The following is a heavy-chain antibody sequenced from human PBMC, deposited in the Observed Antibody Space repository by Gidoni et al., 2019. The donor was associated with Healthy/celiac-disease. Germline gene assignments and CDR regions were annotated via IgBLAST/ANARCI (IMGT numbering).Heavy chain of an antibody. CDR1: GFTSGAYA. V-gene: IGHV3-49*03. J-gene: IGHJ4*02. CDR3: TQTYYYDSSGYYPFDY. D-gene: IGHD3-22*01. Sequence: EVQLVESGGGLVQPGRSLRLYCTASGFTSGAYAMSWFRQAPGKGLEWVGFIRSKAYGGTTEYAASVKGRFTISRDDSKSIAYLQMNSLKTEDTAVYYCTQTYYYDSSGYYPFDYWGQGTLVTVSS. CDR2: IRSKAYGGTT.